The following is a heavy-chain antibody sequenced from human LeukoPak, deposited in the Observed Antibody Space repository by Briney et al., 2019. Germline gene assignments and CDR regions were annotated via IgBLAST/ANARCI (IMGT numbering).Heavy chain of an antibody. CDR3: AKPPYQTTVTAPVDY. Sequence: GGSLRLSCAASGFAFTSYHMHWLRQAPGKELEWVAAVWYDGSNKYYLDSVKGRFTISRDNSKNTLYLQMNSLRAEDTAVYYCAKPPYQTTVTAPVDYWGQGTLVTVSS. CDR1: GFAFTSYH. CDR2: VWYDGSNK. V-gene: IGHV3-33*03. D-gene: IGHD4-17*01. J-gene: IGHJ4*02.